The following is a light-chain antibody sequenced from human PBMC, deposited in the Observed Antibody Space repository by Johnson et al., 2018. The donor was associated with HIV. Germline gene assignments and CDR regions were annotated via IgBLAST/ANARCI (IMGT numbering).Light chain of an antibody. V-gene: IGLV1-51*01. CDR3: KTWDSSLSGV. J-gene: IGLJ1*01. Sequence: QSVLTQPPSVSAAPGQKVTISCSGSSSDIGNNYVSCYQQLPGTAPKLLIYDNNKRPSGIPDRFSGSKSGTSATLAITGLRTGDEADYYCKTWDSSLSGVFGTGTTVTVL. CDR2: DNN. CDR1: SSDIGNNY.